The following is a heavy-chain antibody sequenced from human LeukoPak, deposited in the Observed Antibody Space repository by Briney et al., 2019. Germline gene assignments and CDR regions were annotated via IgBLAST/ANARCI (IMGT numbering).Heavy chain of an antibody. Sequence: ASVKVSCKASGYTFTGYYMHWVRQAPGQGLEWMGWISAYNGNTNYAQKLQGRVTMTTDTSTSTAYMELRSLRSDDTAVYYCARGKRKAAAAHVDYWGQGTLVTVSS. CDR1: GYTFTGYY. J-gene: IGHJ4*02. CDR2: ISAYNGNT. D-gene: IGHD6-13*01. V-gene: IGHV1-18*04. CDR3: ARGKRKAAAAHVDY.